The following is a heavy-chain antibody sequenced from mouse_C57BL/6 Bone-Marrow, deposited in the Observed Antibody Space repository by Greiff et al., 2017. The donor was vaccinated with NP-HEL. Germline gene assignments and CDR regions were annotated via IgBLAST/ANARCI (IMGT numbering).Heavy chain of an antibody. J-gene: IGHJ4*01. CDR1: GYTFTGYW. CDR2: ILPGSGST. D-gene: IGHD2-3*01. V-gene: IGHV1-9*01. CDR3: AREGGWLLDAMDY. Sequence: VQLQQSGAELMKPGASVKLSCKATGYTFTGYWIEWVKQRPGHGLEWIGEILPGSGSTHYNEKVKGKATFNADTSSNTAYMQLSSLTTEDSAIYYCAREGGWLLDAMDYWGQGTSVTVSS.